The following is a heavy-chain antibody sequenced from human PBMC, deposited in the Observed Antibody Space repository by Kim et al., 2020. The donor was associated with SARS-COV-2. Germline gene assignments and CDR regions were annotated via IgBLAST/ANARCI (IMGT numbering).Heavy chain of an antibody. CDR3: ARGTDGAYGDYRFDY. D-gene: IGHD4-17*01. CDR1: GYTFTSYG. Sequence: ASVKVSCKASGYTFTSYGISWVRQAPGQGLEWMGWISAYNGNTNYAQKLQGRVTMTTDTSTSTAYMELRSLRSDDTAVYYCARGTDGAYGDYRFDYWGQGTLVTVSS. J-gene: IGHJ4*02. CDR2: ISAYNGNT. V-gene: IGHV1-18*01.